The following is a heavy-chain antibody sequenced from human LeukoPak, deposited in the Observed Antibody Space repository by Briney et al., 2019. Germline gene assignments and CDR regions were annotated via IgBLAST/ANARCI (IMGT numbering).Heavy chain of an antibody. D-gene: IGHD2-21*01. CDR1: GFSLSSYA. J-gene: IGHJ4*02. CDR3: AKAPVTSCRGAYCYPFDY. CDR2: ISSTDAGT. Sequence: GGSLRLSCAASGFSLSSYAMSWVRQAPGKGQEWVSAISSTDAGTYHADSVRGRFTISRDSSKNTLYLQMNSLRAEDAAVYYCAKAPVTSCRGAYCYPFDYWGQGTLVTVSS. V-gene: IGHV3-23*01.